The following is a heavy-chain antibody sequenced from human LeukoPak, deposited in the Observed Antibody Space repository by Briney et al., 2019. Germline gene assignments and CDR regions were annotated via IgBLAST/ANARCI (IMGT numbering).Heavy chain of an antibody. V-gene: IGHV3-74*01. Sequence: GSLRLSCAASGFSFSSYWMHWVRQAPGKGLVWVSRINSDGSSTSYADSLKGRFTIYRDNDKNTLDLHMNNLRAEDTAVYYGTKGGAGHSCYWGQGTLVTVSS. J-gene: IGHJ4*01. CDR2: INSDGSST. CDR3: TKGGAGHSCY. CDR1: GFSFSSYW. D-gene: IGHD6-19*01.